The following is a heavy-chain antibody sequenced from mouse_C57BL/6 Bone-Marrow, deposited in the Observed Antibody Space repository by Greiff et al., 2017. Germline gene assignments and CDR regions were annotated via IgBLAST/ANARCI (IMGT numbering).Heavy chain of an antibody. D-gene: IGHD1-1*01. V-gene: IGHV1-64*01. CDR3: ARPLYYYGSSGFAY. Sequence: QVQLKQPGAELVKPGASVKLSCKASGYTFTSYWMHWVKQRPGQGLEWIGMIHTNSGSTNYNEKFKSKATLTVDKSSSTAYMQLSSLTSEASAVYCCARPLYYYGSSGFAYWGQGTLVTVSA. J-gene: IGHJ3*01. CDR2: IHTNSGST. CDR1: GYTFTSYW.